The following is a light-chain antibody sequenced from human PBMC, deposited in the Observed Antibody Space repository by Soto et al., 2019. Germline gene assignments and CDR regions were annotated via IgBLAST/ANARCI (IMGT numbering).Light chain of an antibody. CDR1: SSDVGGYNY. Sequence: SALTQPASVSGSPGQSITISCSGASSDVGGYNYVSWYQQHPGKAPKLMIYDVSNWPSGVSNRFSGSKSGNTASLTISGLQAEDEADYYCSSYTSSSTYVFGTGTKVTVL. V-gene: IGLV2-14*01. J-gene: IGLJ1*01. CDR2: DVS. CDR3: SSYTSSSTYV.